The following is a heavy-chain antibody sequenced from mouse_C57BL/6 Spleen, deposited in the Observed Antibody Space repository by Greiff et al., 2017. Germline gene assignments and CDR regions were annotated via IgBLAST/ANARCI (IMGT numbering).Heavy chain of an antibody. D-gene: IGHD5-1-1*01. CDR2: IYPGDGDT. CDR1: GYAFSSYW. J-gene: IGHJ4*01. Sequence: QVQLQQPGAELVKPGASVKISCKASGYAFSSYWMNWVKQRPGKGLEWIGQIYPGDGDTNYNGKFKGKATLTADKSSSTAYMQLSSLTSEDSAVYFCAREKKPILWNYAMDYWGQGTSVTVSS. CDR3: AREKKPILWNYAMDY. V-gene: IGHV1-80*01.